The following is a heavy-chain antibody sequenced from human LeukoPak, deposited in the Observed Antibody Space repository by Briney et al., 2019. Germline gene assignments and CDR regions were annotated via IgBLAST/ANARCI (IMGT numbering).Heavy chain of an antibody. CDR3: ARGLSGYYYVKT. CDR1: GGSFSGYY. Sequence: SETLSHTCAVYGGSFSGYYWSWIRQPPGKGLEWIGEINHSGSTNYNPSLKSRVTISVDTSKNQFSLKLSSVTAADTAVYYCARGLSGYYYVKTWGQGTLVTVSS. J-gene: IGHJ5*02. CDR2: INHSGST. D-gene: IGHD3-22*01. V-gene: IGHV4-34*01.